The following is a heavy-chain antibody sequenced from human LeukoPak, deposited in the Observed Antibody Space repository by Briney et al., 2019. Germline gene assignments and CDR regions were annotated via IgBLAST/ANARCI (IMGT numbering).Heavy chain of an antibody. CDR3: AKAGVAATFYYYYGMDV. V-gene: IGHV3-23*01. J-gene: IGHJ6*02. Sequence: GGSLRLSCAASGFTFSSYAMRWVRHAPGKWLEWVSVISGSGGRTYYADCVEGRLTISRDNSTNTLYLQMNRLRAEDTAVYYCAKAGVAATFYYYYGMDVWGQGTTVTVSS. CDR2: ISGSGGRT. CDR1: GFTFSSYA. D-gene: IGHD2-15*01.